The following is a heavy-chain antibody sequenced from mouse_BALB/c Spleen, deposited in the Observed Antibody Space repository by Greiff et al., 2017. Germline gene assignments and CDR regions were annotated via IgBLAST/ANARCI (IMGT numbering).Heavy chain of an antibody. V-gene: IGHV5-6-3*01. CDR1: GFTFSSYG. D-gene: IGHD1-1*01. CDR2: INSNGGST. CDR3: ARDMNYYGSSSAWFAY. Sequence: DVHLVESGGGLVQPGGSLKLSCAASGFTFSSYGMSWVRQTPDKRLELVATINSNGGSTYYPDSVKGRFTISRDNAKNTLYLQMSSLKSEDTAMYYCARDMNYYGSSSAWFAYWGQGTLVTVSA. J-gene: IGHJ3*01.